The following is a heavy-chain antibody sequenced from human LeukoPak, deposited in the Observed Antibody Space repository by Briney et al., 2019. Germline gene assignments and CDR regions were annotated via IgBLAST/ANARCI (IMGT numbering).Heavy chain of an antibody. D-gene: IGHD3-22*01. V-gene: IGHV3-48*04. CDR1: GFTFISYN. J-gene: IGHJ4*02. CDR3: ARVAGHYYDSSGTFDY. CDR2: ISSSGSTI. Sequence: GGSLRLSCAASGFTFISYNMNWVRQAPGKGLEWVSYISSSGSTIYYADSVKGRFTISRDNAKNSLYLQMNSLRAEDTAVYYCARVAGHYYDSSGTFDYWGQGTLVTVSS.